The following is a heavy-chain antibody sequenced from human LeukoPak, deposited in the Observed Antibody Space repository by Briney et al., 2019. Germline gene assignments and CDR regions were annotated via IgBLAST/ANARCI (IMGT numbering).Heavy chain of an antibody. D-gene: IGHD3-22*01. CDR1: GFTFTIFG. CDR3: ARDSAQWLLLDY. V-gene: IGHV3-48*01. J-gene: IGHJ4*02. CDR2: IDARSGIT. Sequence: PGGSLRLSCAASGFTFTIFGLNWVRQAPGKGPEWVSYIDARSGITYYADSVQGRFTISRDNAKESVFLQMNSLRAEDTAVYYCARDSAQWLLLDYWGQGTLVTVSS.